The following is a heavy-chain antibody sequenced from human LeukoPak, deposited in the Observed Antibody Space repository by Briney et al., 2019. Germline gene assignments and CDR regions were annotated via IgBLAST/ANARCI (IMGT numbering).Heavy chain of an antibody. CDR2: IVPIFGTP. Sequence: SVKVSCETSGGTFSSYVINWVRQAPGQGLEWMGKIVPIFGTPTAAQKFQGRITITTDGFTSTAYMELSGLRSEDTAVYYCAVREGFDQGGFASYFDNWGQGTQVTVSS. CDR1: GGTFSSYV. D-gene: IGHD3-16*01. J-gene: IGHJ4*02. CDR3: AVREGFDQGGFASYFDN. V-gene: IGHV1-69*05.